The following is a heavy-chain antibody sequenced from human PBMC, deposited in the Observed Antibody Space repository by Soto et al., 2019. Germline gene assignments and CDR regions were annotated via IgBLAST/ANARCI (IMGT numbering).Heavy chain of an antibody. J-gene: IGHJ4*02. Sequence: QVQLVQSGAEVKKPGASVKVSCKASGYTFTGYDINWVRQATGQGLEWMGWMNPNSGNTGYAQKFQGRVTMTRNTSIRTAYMGLGSLRSEDPAVYYCARTLYGDNVDYWGQGTLVTVSS. CDR1: GYTFTGYD. D-gene: IGHD4-17*01. CDR3: ARTLYGDNVDY. V-gene: IGHV1-8*01. CDR2: MNPNSGNT.